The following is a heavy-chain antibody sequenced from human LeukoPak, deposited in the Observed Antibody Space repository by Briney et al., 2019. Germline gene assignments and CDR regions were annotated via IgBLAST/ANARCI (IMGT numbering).Heavy chain of an antibody. V-gene: IGHV1-8*01. CDR2: MNPNSGNT. CDR1: GYTFTSYD. D-gene: IGHD3-22*01. Sequence: ASVTLSFTSSGYTFTSYDINWVRQANGQGLEWMGWMNPNSGNTGYAKNFQCRVTRTGNTSISTAYMELSSLRSEATAVYYCAGGESYYDSSGYSDYYYMDVWGKGTTVTVSS. CDR3: AGGESYYDSSGYSDYYYMDV. J-gene: IGHJ6*03.